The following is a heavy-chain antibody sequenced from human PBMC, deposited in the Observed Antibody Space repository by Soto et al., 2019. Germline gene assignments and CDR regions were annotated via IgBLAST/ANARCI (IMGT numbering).Heavy chain of an antibody. J-gene: IGHJ3*02. Sequence: GGSLRLSCAASGFIFSTYAMNWVRQVPGKGLELVASIDQSGGTAYYAESVRGRFAISRDNSINTLYLQMSSLRAEDTALYYCAHPRGYGVFDAVDIWGQGTMVTVSS. V-gene: IGHV3-23*01. CDR3: AHPRGYGVFDAVDI. CDR1: GFIFSTYA. CDR2: IDQSGGTA. D-gene: IGHD4-17*01.